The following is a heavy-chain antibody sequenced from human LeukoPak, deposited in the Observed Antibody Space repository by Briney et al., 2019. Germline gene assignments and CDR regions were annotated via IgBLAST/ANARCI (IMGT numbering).Heavy chain of an antibody. D-gene: IGHD3-10*01. Sequence: GGSLRLSCAASGFTVSTNYMSWVRQAPGKGLEWVSVIYSGGSTYYADSVKGRFTISRDNARNSLYLEMNSLRADDTAVYYCARPSYSSGSFFDYWGQGTLVTVSS. CDR2: IYSGGST. CDR3: ARPSYSSGSFFDY. J-gene: IGHJ4*02. V-gene: IGHV3-53*01. CDR1: GFTVSTNY.